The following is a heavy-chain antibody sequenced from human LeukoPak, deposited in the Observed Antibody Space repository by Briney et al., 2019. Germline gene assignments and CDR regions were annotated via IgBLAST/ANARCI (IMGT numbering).Heavy chain of an antibody. J-gene: IGHJ4*02. Sequence: ASVKVSCKASGYTFTGYYLHWVRQAPGQGLEWMGMIYPRDGSTSYAQKFQGRVTVTRDTSTSTVHMELSGLRSEDTAVYYCARDQEGFDYWGQGTLVTVSS. CDR3: ARDQEGFDY. CDR2: IYPRDGST. CDR1: GYTFTGYY. V-gene: IGHV1-46*01.